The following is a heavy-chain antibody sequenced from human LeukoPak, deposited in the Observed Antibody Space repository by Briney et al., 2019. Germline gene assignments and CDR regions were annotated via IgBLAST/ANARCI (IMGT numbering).Heavy chain of an antibody. V-gene: IGHV1-46*01. D-gene: IGHD3-3*01. CDR3: ARVWSGYYWFDY. CDR1: GYTFTSYG. Sequence: ASVKVSCKASGYTFTSYGISWVRQAPGQGLEWMGIINPSGGSTTYAQKLQGRVTMTRDTSTSTVYMELSSLRSEDTAVYYCARVWSGYYWFDYWGQGTLVTV. J-gene: IGHJ4*02. CDR2: INPSGGST.